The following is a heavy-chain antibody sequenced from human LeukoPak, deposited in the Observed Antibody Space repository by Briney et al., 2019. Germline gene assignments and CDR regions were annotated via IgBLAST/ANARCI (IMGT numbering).Heavy chain of an antibody. V-gene: IGHV3-30-3*01. CDR3: ARGRGGSVRSGFYI. Sequence: PGRSLRLSCAGSGFTFSSYDVHWVRRAPGKGLEWMASLSYDGGHKYYADSVQGRFTISRDTSRNTLHLQMNSLRSDDTAVYYCARGRGGSVRSGFYIWGQGTLVTVSS. CDR1: GFTFSSYD. D-gene: IGHD3-10*01. J-gene: IGHJ3*02. CDR2: LSYDGGHK.